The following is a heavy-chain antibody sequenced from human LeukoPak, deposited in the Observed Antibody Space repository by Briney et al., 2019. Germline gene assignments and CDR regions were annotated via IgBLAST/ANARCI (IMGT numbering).Heavy chain of an antibody. Sequence: GGSLRLSCAASGFSFTCCCMHWVRQAPGKGLEWVAVISYDGTRRYYADSMKGRFTISRDNAKNTVYLHMDSLRAEDTAVYYCARKNEQGVTDYWGQGALVTVSS. D-gene: IGHD1-1*01. V-gene: IGHV3-30*03. CDR3: ARKNEQGVTDY. CDR2: ISYDGTRR. CDR1: GFSFTCCC. J-gene: IGHJ4*02.